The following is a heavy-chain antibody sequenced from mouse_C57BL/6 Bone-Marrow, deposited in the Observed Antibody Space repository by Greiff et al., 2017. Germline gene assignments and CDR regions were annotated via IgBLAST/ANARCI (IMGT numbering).Heavy chain of an antibody. D-gene: IGHD1-1*01. Sequence: EVQRVASGGGLVQPKGSLKLSCAASGFSFNTYAMNWVRQAPGKGLEWVARIRSKSNNYATYYADSVKDRFTISRDDSESMLYLQMNNLKTEDTAMYYCVRITTVVESYYAMDYWGQGTSVTVSS. CDR1: GFSFNTYA. CDR2: IRSKSNNYAT. J-gene: IGHJ4*01. V-gene: IGHV10-1*01. CDR3: VRITTVVESYYAMDY.